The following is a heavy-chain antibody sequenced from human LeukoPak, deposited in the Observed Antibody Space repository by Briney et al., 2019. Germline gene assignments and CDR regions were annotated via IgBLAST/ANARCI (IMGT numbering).Heavy chain of an antibody. CDR1: GFTFSRYW. D-gene: IGHD2-2*01. Sequence: GGSLRLSCAASGFTFSRYWMHWDRQAPGKGLVWVSRINSDGSGTIYADAVKGRFTISRDNAKNTLYLQMNSLRAEDTAVYYCARGARYCSSTSCSILLPRWFNPWGQGTLVTVSS. J-gene: IGHJ5*02. CDR2: INSDGSGT. V-gene: IGHV3-74*01. CDR3: ARGARYCSSTSCSILLPRWFNP.